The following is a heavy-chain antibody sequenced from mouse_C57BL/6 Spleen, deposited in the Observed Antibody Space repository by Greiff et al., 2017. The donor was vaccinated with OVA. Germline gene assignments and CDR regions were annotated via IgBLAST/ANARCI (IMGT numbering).Heavy chain of an antibody. CDR3: ARWYYGSSYLAWFAY. D-gene: IGHD1-1*01. J-gene: IGHJ3*01. CDR1: GYTFTDHT. CDR2: IYPRDGST. Sequence: VQLQQSDAELVKPGASVKISCKVSGYTFTDHTIHWMKQRPEQGLEWIGYIYPRDGSTKYNEKFKGKATLTADKSSSTAYMQLNSLTSEDSAVYFCARWYYGSSYLAWFAYWGQGTLVTVSA. V-gene: IGHV1-78*01.